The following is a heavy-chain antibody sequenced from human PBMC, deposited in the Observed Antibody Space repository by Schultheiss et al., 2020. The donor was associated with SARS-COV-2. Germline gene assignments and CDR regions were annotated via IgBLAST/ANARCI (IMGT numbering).Heavy chain of an antibody. CDR3: AKMSIAAAGTDYYYGMDV. CDR2: IWYDGSNK. CDR1: GFTFSSYG. V-gene: IGHV3-30*02. Sequence: GESLKISCAASGFTFSSYGMHWVRQAPGKGLERVAVIWYDGSNKYYADSVKGRFTISRENAKNSLYLQMNSLRAEDTAVYYCAKMSIAAAGTDYYYGMDVWGQGTTFTVSS. J-gene: IGHJ6*02. D-gene: IGHD6-13*01.